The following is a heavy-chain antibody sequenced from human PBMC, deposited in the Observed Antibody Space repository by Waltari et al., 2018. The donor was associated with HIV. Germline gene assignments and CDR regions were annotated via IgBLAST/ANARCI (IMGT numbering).Heavy chain of an antibody. V-gene: IGHV3-30*18. D-gene: IGHD3-22*01. CDR3: AKDPYYYDSSGYADYFDY. CDR2: ISYDGSNK. CDR1: GFTFTRYC. J-gene: IGHJ4*02. Sequence: QVQLVEYGGGVFQPGRSLRLSCEASGFTFTRYCMHCARQAPGKGLEWVAVISYDGSNKYYADSVKGRFTISRDNSKNTLYLQMNSLRAEDTAVYYCAKDPYYYDSSGYADYFDYWGQGTLVTVSS.